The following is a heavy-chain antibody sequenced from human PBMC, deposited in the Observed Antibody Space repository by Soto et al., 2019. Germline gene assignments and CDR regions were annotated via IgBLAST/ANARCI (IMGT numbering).Heavy chain of an antibody. Sequence: GGSLRLSCVASGFNFKKFAMAWVRQAAGEGLEWVSGISCCGGSASYADSVKGRYSIARDDSKNTVSLQLNSLRVEDTAQYYCAKADGQQWLIPHLDNWGQGTLVTVSS. J-gene: IGHJ4*02. CDR1: GFNFKKFA. CDR2: ISCCGGSA. V-gene: IGHV3-23*01. D-gene: IGHD6-19*01. CDR3: AKADGQQWLIPHLDN.